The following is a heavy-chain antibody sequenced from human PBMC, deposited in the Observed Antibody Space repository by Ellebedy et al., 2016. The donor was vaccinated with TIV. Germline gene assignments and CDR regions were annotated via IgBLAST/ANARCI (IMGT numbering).Heavy chain of an antibody. CDR1: GGSISSYY. CDR3: ARADTFWSGYCFDL. D-gene: IGHD3-3*01. V-gene: IGHV4-59*01. CDR2: IYYSGST. Sequence: SETLSLTCTVSGGSISSYYWSWIRQPPGKGLEWIGYIYYSGSTYYNPSLKSRVTISVDTSKNQFSLRLGSVTAADTAVYYCARADTFWSGYCFDLWGRGTLVTVSS. J-gene: IGHJ2*01.